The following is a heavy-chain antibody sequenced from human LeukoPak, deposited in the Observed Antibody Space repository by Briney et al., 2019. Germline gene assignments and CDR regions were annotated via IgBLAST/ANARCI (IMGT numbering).Heavy chain of an antibody. V-gene: IGHV3-43*02. Sequence: PGGSPRLSCAASGFTFDDYAIHWVRQAPGKGLEWVSLTSGDGITTYFADSVKGRFTISRDNSKSSLFLQMNSLRTEDTALYYCARDHVYGGADYWGQGTLVTVS. CDR1: GFTFDDYA. CDR3: ARDHVYGGADY. CDR2: TSGDGITT. J-gene: IGHJ4*02. D-gene: IGHD5/OR15-5a*01.